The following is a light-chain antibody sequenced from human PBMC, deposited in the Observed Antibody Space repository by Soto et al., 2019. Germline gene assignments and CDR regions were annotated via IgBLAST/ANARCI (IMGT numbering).Light chain of an antibody. CDR1: NVGSKS. CDR2: YDS. CDR3: QVWDSSRAVV. V-gene: IGLV3-21*04. Sequence: SYELTQPPSVSVAPGKTARITCGGSNVGSKSVHWYQQKPGQAPVLVIYYDSARPAGIPERFSGSNSGNTATLTISRVEAGDEADYYCQVWDSSRAVVFGGGTKLTVL. J-gene: IGLJ2*01.